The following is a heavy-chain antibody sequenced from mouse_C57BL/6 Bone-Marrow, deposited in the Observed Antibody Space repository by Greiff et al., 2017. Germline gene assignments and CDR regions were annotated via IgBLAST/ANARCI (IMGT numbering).Heavy chain of an antibody. CDR3: ARGNYYGSSLGYFDV. J-gene: IGHJ1*03. V-gene: IGHV1-64*01. CDR2: IHPNSGST. D-gene: IGHD1-1*01. CDR1: GYTFTSYW. Sequence: VQLQQPGAELVKPGASVKLSCKASGYTFTSYWMHWVKQRPGQGLEWIGMIHPNSGSTNYNEKFKSKATLTVDKSSSTAYMQLSSLTSEDSAVYYCARGNYYGSSLGYFDVWGTGTTVTVSS.